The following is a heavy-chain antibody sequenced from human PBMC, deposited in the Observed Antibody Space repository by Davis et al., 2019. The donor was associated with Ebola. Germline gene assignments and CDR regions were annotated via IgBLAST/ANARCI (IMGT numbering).Heavy chain of an antibody. Sequence: SETLSLTCTVSGGSISSSSYYWSWIRQPPGKGLEWIGYIYYSGSTNYNPSLKSRVTISVDTSKNQFSLKLSSVTAADTAVYYCARLSRYSSSPIDYWGQGTLVTVSS. D-gene: IGHD6-13*01. CDR1: GGSISSSSYY. CDR3: ARLSRYSSSPIDY. J-gene: IGHJ4*02. V-gene: IGHV4-61*05. CDR2: IYYSGST.